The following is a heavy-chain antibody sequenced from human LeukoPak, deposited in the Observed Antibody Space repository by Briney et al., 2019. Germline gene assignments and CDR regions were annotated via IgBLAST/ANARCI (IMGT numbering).Heavy chain of an antibody. Sequence: GLEWMGWMNPNSGNTGYAQKFQGRVTMTRNTSISTAYMELSSLRSEDTAVYYCASGPSGFDYWGQGTLVTVSS. D-gene: IGHD3-10*01. CDR3: ASGPSGFDY. V-gene: IGHV1-8*01. J-gene: IGHJ4*02. CDR2: MNPNSGNT.